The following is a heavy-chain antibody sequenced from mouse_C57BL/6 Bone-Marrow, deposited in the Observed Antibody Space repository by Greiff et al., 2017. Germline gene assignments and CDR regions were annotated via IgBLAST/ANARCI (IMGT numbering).Heavy chain of an antibody. CDR2: LYPRSGNT. J-gene: IGHJ2*01. V-gene: IGHV1-81*01. D-gene: IGHD1-1*01. Sequence: VQLQQSGAELARPGASVKLSCKASGYTFTSYGISWVKQRTGQGLEWICELYPRSGNTYYNEKFKGKATLTADKSSSTAYMELRSLTSEDSAVYFCVIYYYGSRNYWGQGTTLTVSS. CDR1: GYTFTSYG. CDR3: VIYYYGSRNY.